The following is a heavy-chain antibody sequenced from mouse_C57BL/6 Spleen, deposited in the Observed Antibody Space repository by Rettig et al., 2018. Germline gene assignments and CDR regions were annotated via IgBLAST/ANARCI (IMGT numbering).Heavy chain of an antibody. CDR2: INPSNGGT. D-gene: IGHD2-5*01. Sequence: GNINPSNGGTNYNEKFKSKATLTVDKSSSTAYMQLSSLTSEDSAVYYCARAYSNFPFDYWGQGTTLTVSS. J-gene: IGHJ2*01. CDR3: ARAYSNFPFDY. V-gene: IGHV1-53*01.